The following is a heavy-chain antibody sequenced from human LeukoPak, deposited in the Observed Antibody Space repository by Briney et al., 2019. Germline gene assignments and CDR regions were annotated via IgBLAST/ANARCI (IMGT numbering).Heavy chain of an antibody. CDR3: AKEVVAATNAAYFGLDV. J-gene: IGHJ6*02. CDR1: GFTFSSYW. V-gene: IGHV3-7*01. D-gene: IGHD2-15*01. CDR2: IKQDGSEK. Sequence: PGGSLRLSCAASGFTFSSYWMSWVRQAPGKGLEWVANIKQDGSEKYYVDSVKGRFTISRDNSKNTLYLQMNSLRPEDTAVYYCAKEVVAATNAAYFGLDVWGQGTTVRVSS.